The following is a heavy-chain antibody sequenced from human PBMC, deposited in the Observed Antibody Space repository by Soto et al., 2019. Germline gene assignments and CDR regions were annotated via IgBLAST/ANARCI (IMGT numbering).Heavy chain of an antibody. V-gene: IGHV1-69*02. J-gene: IGHJ6*02. Sequence: SVKVSCKASGGTFSSYTISWVRQAPGQGLEWMGRIIPIVGIANYAQKFQGRVTITADKSTSTAYMELSSLRSEDTAVYYCARSRGGYDYYYYGMDVWGQGTTVTVSS. D-gene: IGHD5-12*01. CDR3: ARSRGGYDYYYYGMDV. CDR2: IIPIVGIA. CDR1: GGTFSSYT.